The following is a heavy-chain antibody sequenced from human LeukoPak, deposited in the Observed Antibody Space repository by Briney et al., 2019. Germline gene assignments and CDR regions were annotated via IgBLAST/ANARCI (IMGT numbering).Heavy chain of an antibody. V-gene: IGHV4-59*01. CDR2: IYYSGST. CDR3: ARTSSQVPWYFDL. CDR1: GFTFSSYA. Sequence: GSLRLSCAASGFTFSSYAMSWIRQPPGKGLEWIGYIYYSGSTNYNPSLKSRVTISVDTSKNQLSLKLSSVTAADTAVYYCARTSSQVPWYFDLWGRGTLVTVSS. J-gene: IGHJ2*01. D-gene: IGHD6-13*01.